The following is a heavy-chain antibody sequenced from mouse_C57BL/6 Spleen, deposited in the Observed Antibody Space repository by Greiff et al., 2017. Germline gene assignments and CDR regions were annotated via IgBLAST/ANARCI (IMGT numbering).Heavy chain of an antibody. D-gene: IGHD2-4*01. J-gene: IGHJ1*03. CDR3: VTYYDYDVDWYFDV. V-gene: IGHV10-3*01. CDR1: GFTFNTYA. CDR2: IRSKSSNYAT. Sequence: GGGLVQPKGSLKLSCAAPGFTFNTYAMHWVRQAPGKGLEWVARIRSKSSNYATYYADSVKDRFTISRDDSQSMLYLQMNNLNTEDTAMYYCVTYYDYDVDWYFDVWGTGTTVTVSS.